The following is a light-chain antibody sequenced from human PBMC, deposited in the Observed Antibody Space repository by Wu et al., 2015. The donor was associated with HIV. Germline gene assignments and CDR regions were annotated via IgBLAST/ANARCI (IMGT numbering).Light chain of an antibody. CDR2: VAS. Sequence: EIVLTQSPGTLSLSPGERVTLSCRASQTISRNYLAWYQQKPGQAPRLLINVASSRATGIPDRFSGSGSGTDFTLTISRLESEDFGVYYCQQYGSSPSTFGPGTKVDIK. J-gene: IGKJ3*01. V-gene: IGKV3-20*01. CDR1: QTISRNY. CDR3: QQYGSSPST.